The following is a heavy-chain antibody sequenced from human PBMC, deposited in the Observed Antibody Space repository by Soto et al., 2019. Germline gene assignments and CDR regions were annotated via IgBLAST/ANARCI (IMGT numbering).Heavy chain of an antibody. V-gene: IGHV1-8*01. CDR1: WYAMTIYD. D-gene: IGHD3-3*01. Sequence: GTPLNLYRKTSWYAMTIYDGSCGLHTTRQGLEWMGWMNPNSGNKGYAQKFQGRVTMTRNTSISTAYMELNSLKTEDTAVYYCTTEGESITIFGDPYYYYGMGVRGQGTTVTVSS. CDR3: TTEGESITIFGDPYYYYGMGV. J-gene: IGHJ6*02. CDR2: MNPNSGNK.